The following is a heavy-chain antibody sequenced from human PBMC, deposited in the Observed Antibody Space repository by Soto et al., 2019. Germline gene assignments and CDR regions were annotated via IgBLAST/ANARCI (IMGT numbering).Heavy chain of an antibody. CDR3: ARDQEASWYTRYSDY. D-gene: IGHD6-13*01. Sequence: GGSLRLSCAASGFTFSIYNMNWVRQDPGKGLEWVSYISSSSSIIYYADSVKGRFTISRDDAKNSLYLQMNSLRAEDTAVYFCARDQEASWYTRYSDYWGQGTLVTVSS. V-gene: IGHV3-48*01. CDR1: GFTFSIYN. J-gene: IGHJ4*02. CDR2: ISSSSSII.